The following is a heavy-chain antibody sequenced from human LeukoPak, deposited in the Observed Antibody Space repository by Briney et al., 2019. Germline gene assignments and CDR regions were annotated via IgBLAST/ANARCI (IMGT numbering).Heavy chain of an antibody. CDR1: GFTFSSYA. CDR2: ISGSGGST. V-gene: IGHV3-23*01. D-gene: IGHD2-2*01. J-gene: IGHJ4*02. Sequence: GGSLRLSCAASGFTFSSYAMSWVRQAPGEGLEWVSAISGSGGSTYYADSVKGRFTISRDNSKNTLYLQMNSLRAEDTAVYYCAKDPSSIVVVPAATDYWGQGTLVTVSS. CDR3: AKDPSSIVVVPAATDY.